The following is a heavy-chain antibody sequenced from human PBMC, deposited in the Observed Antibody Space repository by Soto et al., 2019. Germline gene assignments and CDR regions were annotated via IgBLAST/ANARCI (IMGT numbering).Heavy chain of an antibody. CDR3: QMEIYCSSTSCYGRFDY. Sequence: QVQLVESGGGVVQPGRSLRLSCAASGFTFSSYAMHWVRQAPGKGLEWVAVISYDGSNKYYADSVKGRFTISRDNSKNTLYLQMNSLRAEDMAVYHCQMEIYCSSTSCYGRFDYWGQGTLVTVFS. CDR1: GFTFSSYA. J-gene: IGHJ4*02. D-gene: IGHD2-2*01. CDR2: ISYDGSNK. V-gene: IGHV3-30-3*01.